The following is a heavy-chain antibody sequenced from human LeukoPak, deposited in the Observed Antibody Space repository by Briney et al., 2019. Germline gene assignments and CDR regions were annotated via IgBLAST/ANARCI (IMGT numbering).Heavy chain of an antibody. Sequence: PGGSLRLSCAASGFTLSSYSMNWVRQAPGKGLEWVSSISSSSSYIHYADSVKGRFTISRDNAKNSLYLQMNSLRAEDTAAYYCARGYSSGMDVWGKGTTVTVSS. J-gene: IGHJ6*03. CDR2: ISSSSSYI. CDR1: GFTLSSYS. V-gene: IGHV3-21*01. D-gene: IGHD6-19*01. CDR3: ARGYSSGMDV.